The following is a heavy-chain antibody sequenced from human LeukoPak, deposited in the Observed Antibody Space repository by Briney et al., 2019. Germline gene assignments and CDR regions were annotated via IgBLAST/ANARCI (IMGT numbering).Heavy chain of an antibody. CDR3: ARDYSGGYYYYYMDV. CDR2: ISTSSSYI. V-gene: IGHV3-21*01. Sequence: GGSLRLSCAAYGFTFSSYSMNWVRQAPGKGLEWVSFISTSSSYIYYADSVKGRFTISRDNAKNSLYLEMNSLRAEDTAVYYCARDYSGGYYYYYMDVWGKGTTVTVSS. D-gene: IGHD2-15*01. J-gene: IGHJ6*03. CDR1: GFTFSSYS.